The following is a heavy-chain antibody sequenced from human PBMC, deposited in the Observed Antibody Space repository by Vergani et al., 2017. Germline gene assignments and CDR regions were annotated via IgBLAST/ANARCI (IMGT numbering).Heavy chain of an antibody. V-gene: IGHV3-48*01. D-gene: IGHD2-15*01. CDR1: GFTFSSYS. Sequence: EVQLVESGGGLVQPGGSLRLSCAASGFTFSSYSMNWVRQAPGKGLEWVSYISSSSTIYYADSVKGRFTISRDNAKNSLYLQMISLRAEDTAVFYCARDPGRYCTGGTCPRYFDLWGRGTLVTVSS. J-gene: IGHJ2*01. CDR2: ISSSSTI. CDR3: ARDPGRYCTGGTCPRYFDL.